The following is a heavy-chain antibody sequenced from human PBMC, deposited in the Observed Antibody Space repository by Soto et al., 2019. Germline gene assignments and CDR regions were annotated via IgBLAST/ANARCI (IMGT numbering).Heavy chain of an antibody. CDR1: GFTFRTYA. V-gene: IGHV3-30*18. CDR2: ISHDGSNT. CDR3: AKDDGSTEDFFAS. Sequence: QVQVVESGGGVVPPGRSLRLSCAASGFTFRTYAMHWVRQAPGKGLEWLAVISHDGSNTDYGDSVKGRFTISRDNSKSTLSLQMTSLRPEDTGVYYCAKDDGSTEDFFASWGQGTLVSVSS. J-gene: IGHJ4*02.